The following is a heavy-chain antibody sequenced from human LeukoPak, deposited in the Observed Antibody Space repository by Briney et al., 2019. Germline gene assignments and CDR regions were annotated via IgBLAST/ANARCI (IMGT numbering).Heavy chain of an antibody. J-gene: IGHJ4*02. CDR2: ISSSSSYI. CDR3: ASGGPTSLRFDY. CDR1: GFTFSSYS. Sequence: GGSLTLSCAASGFTFSSYSMNWVRQAPGKGLEWVSSISSSSSYIYYADSVKGRFTISRDNAKNSLYLQMNSLRAEDTAVYYCASGGPTSLRFDYWGQGTLVTVSS. V-gene: IGHV3-21*01. D-gene: IGHD1-1*01.